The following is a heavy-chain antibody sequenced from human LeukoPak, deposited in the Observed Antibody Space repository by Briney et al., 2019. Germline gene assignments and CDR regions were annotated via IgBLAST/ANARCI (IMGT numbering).Heavy chain of an antibody. CDR2: INWNGDST. Sequence: GGSLRLSCAASGFTFDDYGMSWVRQGPGKGLEWVSGINWNGDSTSYADSVKGRFTISRDNAKNSLYLQMNSLRDEDTAFYHCARVTSIVGATRQPFDYWGQGTLVSVSS. D-gene: IGHD1-26*01. V-gene: IGHV3-20*01. J-gene: IGHJ4*02. CDR1: GFTFDDYG. CDR3: ARVTSIVGATRQPFDY.